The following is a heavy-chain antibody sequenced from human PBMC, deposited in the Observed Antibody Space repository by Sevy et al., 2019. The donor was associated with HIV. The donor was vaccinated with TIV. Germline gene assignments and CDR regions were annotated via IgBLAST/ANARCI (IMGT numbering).Heavy chain of an antibody. V-gene: IGHV3-7*01. D-gene: IGHD4-4*01. Sequence: GGSLRLSCAGSGFTFSSYWMSWVRQAPGKGLEWVANINQDASGKNYVDSVKGRFTISRDNAKNSLYLQMNSLRAEDTAVYYCARDPFSKADYWGQGTLVTVSS. CDR1: GFTFSSYW. CDR2: INQDASGK. CDR3: ARDPFSKADY. J-gene: IGHJ4*02.